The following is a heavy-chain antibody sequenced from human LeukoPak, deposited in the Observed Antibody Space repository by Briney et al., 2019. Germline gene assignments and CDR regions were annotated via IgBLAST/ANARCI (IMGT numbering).Heavy chain of an antibody. Sequence: GGSLRLSCAASGFTFSFFWMSWARQARGEGLEWVANINLDGTQKHQVDSVKGRLTISRQHATQSLYLQMNSERSEDTAVYYCARDNVGATPFDYWGQGALVTVSS. J-gene: IGHJ4*02. CDR2: INLDGTQK. CDR3: ARDNVGATPFDY. V-gene: IGHV3-7*05. D-gene: IGHD1-26*01. CDR1: GFTFSFFW.